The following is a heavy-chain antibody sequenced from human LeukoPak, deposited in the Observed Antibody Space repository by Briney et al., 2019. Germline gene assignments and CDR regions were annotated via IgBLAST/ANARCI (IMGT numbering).Heavy chain of an antibody. CDR2: IYTSGST. J-gene: IGHJ6*02. CDR3: AREGVSGWYVRTVFYYGMDV. Sequence: SETLPLTCTVSGGSISSYYWSWIRQPAGKGLEWIGRIYTSGSTNYNPSLKSRVTMSVDTSKNQFSLKLSSVTAADTAVYYCAREGVSGWYVRTVFYYGMDVWGQGTTVTVSS. V-gene: IGHV4-4*07. CDR1: GGSISSYY. D-gene: IGHD6-19*01.